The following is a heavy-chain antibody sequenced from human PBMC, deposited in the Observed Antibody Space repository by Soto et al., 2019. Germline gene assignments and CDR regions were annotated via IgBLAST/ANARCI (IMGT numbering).Heavy chain of an antibody. CDR1: GFTFDDYA. V-gene: IGHV3-43D*04. CDR2: ISWDGGST. D-gene: IGHD3-10*01. Sequence: GGSLRLSCAASGFTFDDYAMHWVRQAPGKGLEWVSLISWDGGSTYYADSVKGRITISRDNSKNSLYLQMNSLRAEDTALYYCAKAHMVRGVTYYYYGMDVWGQGTTVTVSS. J-gene: IGHJ6*02. CDR3: AKAHMVRGVTYYYYGMDV.